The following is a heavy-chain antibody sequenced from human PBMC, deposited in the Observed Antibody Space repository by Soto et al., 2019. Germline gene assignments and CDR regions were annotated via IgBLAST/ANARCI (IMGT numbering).Heavy chain of an antibody. CDR1: GYTFTSYG. CDR3: ARLGYCSGGSCYWVYYYGMDV. J-gene: IGHJ6*02. CDR2: ISAYSGNT. V-gene: IGHV1-18*04. D-gene: IGHD2-15*01. Sequence: ASVKVSCKASGYTFTSYGISWVRQAPGQGLEWMGWISAYSGNTNYAQKLQGRVTMTTDTSTSTAYMELRSLRSDDTAVYYCARLGYCSGGSCYWVYYYGMDVWGQGTTVTVSS.